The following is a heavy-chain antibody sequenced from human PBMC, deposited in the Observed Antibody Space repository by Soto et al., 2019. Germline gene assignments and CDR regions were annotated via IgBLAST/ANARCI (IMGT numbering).Heavy chain of an antibody. CDR2: ISGSGGST. Sequence: GGSLRLSCAASGFTFSSYAMSWVRQAPGKGLEWVSAISGSGGSTYYADSVKVRFTISRDNSKNTLYLQMNSLRAEDTAVYYCAKAPSVIAVAGPFDYWGQGTLVTVSS. CDR3: AKAPSVIAVAGPFDY. V-gene: IGHV3-23*01. D-gene: IGHD6-19*01. J-gene: IGHJ4*02. CDR1: GFTFSSYA.